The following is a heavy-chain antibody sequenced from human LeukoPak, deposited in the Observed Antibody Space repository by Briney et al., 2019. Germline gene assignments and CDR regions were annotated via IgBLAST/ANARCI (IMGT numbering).Heavy chain of an antibody. J-gene: IGHJ4*02. CDR2: ISGSGGST. D-gene: IGHD3-3*01. CDR1: GFSFSSYA. Sequence: PGGSLRLSCAASGFSFSSYAMSWVRQAPGKGLEWVSSISGSGGSTYYADSVKGRFTISRDNSKNTLYLQMNSLRAEDTAVYYCASIDYDFWSGDTYYSDYWGQGTLVTVSS. CDR3: ASIDYDFWSGDTYYSDY. V-gene: IGHV3-23*01.